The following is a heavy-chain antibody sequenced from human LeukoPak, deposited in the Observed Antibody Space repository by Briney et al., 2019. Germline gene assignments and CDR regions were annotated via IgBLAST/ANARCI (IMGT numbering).Heavy chain of an antibody. Sequence: PGGSLRLSCAASGFTFDDYGMNWVRQAPGKGLEWVSGINWNGGSTGYADSVKGRFTISRDNSKNTLYLQMNSLRDEDTAVYYCAKDSGWILFDDWGQGTLVTVSS. V-gene: IGHV3-20*04. CDR2: INWNGGST. D-gene: IGHD2-2*03. J-gene: IGHJ4*02. CDR1: GFTFDDYG. CDR3: AKDSGWILFDD.